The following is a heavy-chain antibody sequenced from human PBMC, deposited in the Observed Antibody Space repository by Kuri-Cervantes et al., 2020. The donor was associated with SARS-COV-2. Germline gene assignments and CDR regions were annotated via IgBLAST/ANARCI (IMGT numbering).Heavy chain of an antibody. V-gene: IGHV1-69*13. CDR2: IIPIFGTA. CDR1: GYTFSEYY. D-gene: IGHD6-19*01. J-gene: IGHJ4*02. CDR3: ARSRYSSGWYYPDY. Sequence: SVKVSCKASGYTFSEYYIHWVRQAPGQGLEWMGGIIPIFGTANYAQKFQGRVTITADESTSTAYMELSSLRSEDTAVYYCARSRYSSGWYYPDYWGQGTLVTVSS.